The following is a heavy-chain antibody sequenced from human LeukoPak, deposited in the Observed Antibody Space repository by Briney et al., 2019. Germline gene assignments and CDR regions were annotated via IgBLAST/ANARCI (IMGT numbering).Heavy chain of an antibody. J-gene: IGHJ5*02. D-gene: IGHD6-13*01. CDR1: GYSFTSYW. CDR3: ARGPSSSWYDNWFDP. V-gene: IGHV5-51*01. CDR2: IYPGDSDT. Sequence: KPGESLKISCKGSGYSFTSYWIGWVRQMPGKGLEWMGIIYPGDSDTRYSPSFQGQVTISADKSISTAYLQWSSLKASDTAMYYCARGPSSSWYDNWFDPWGQGTLVTVSS.